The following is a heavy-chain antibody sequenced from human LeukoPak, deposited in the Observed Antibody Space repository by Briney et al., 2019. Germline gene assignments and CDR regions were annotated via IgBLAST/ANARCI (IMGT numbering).Heavy chain of an antibody. CDR1: GFTFSSYW. D-gene: IGHD3-10*01. J-gene: IGHJ4*02. CDR2: IRYDGTNE. CDR3: ARVEAVYYYGSASPYSPY. V-gene: IGHV3-30*02. Sequence: GGSLRLSCAVSGFTFSSYWMSWVRQAPGKGLEWVTFIRYDGTNEYYADSVRGRFTISRDNSKNTLCLQMNSLRPEDTAVYYCARVEAVYYYGSASPYSPYWGQGTLVTVSS.